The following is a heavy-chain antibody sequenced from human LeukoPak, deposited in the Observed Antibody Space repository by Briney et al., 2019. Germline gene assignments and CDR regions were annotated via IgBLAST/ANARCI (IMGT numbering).Heavy chain of an antibody. J-gene: IGHJ4*02. D-gene: IGHD3-3*01. CDR3: TSPITIFGVVTKNY. CDR2: MNPNSGNT. CDR1: GYTFTSYD. Sequence: GASVKVSCKASGYTFTSYDINWVRQATGQGLEWMGWMNPNSGNTGYAQKFQGRVTITRNTSISTAYMELSSLRSEDTAVYYCTSPITIFGVVTKNYWGQGTLVTVSS. V-gene: IGHV1-8*03.